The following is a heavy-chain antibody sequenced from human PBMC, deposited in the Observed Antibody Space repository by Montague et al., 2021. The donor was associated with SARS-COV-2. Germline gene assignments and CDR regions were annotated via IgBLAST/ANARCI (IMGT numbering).Heavy chain of an antibody. CDR1: GGSISTSSYY. J-gene: IGHJ4*02. CDR2: IYYSGST. D-gene: IGHD3-22*01. Sequence: SETLSLTCTVSGGSISTSSYYWGWLRLPPGKGLEWIGTIYYSGSTYYNPSLTSRVTISVDTSKNQFSLKLSSVTAADTAVYYCARHYYFDTSGRTPPFDYWGQGTLVTVSS. CDR3: ARHYYFDTSGRTPPFDY. V-gene: IGHV4-39*01.